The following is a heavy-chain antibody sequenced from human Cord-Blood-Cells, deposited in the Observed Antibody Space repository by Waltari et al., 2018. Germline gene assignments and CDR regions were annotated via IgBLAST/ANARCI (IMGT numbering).Heavy chain of an antibody. CDR3: ARDSGDFDY. CDR1: GFTFSSYW. J-gene: IGHJ4*02. D-gene: IGHD2-21*01. Sequence: EVQLVESGGGLVQPGGSLRLSCAASGFTFSSYWMSWVRQAPGKGRGWVANRKQEGSEKYEVDSVKGRFTISRDNAKNSLYLQMNSLRAEDTAVYYCARDSGDFDYWGQGTLVTVSS. CDR2: RKQEGSEK. V-gene: IGHV3-7*01.